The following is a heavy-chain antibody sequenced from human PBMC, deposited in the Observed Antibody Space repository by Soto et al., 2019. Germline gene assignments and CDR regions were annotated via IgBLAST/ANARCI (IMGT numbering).Heavy chain of an antibody. Sequence: GGSLRLSCAASGFSVRTNYMSWVRQAPGKGLEWVSVFESGGSIYYADSVKGRFIISRDYARNTVDLQLNSLRADDTAVYYCARAGVTPDFFVYWGQGTLVTVSS. CDR1: GFSVRTNY. J-gene: IGHJ4*02. D-gene: IGHD2-21*02. V-gene: IGHV3-53*01. CDR2: FESGGSI. CDR3: ARAGVTPDFFVY.